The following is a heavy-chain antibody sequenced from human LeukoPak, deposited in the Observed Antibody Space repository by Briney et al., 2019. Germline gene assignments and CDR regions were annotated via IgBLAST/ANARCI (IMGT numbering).Heavy chain of an antibody. Sequence: GASVKVSCKASGFTFSSSAMQWVRQARGQRLEWIGWIVVGSGNTNYAQKFQERVTITRDMSTSTAYMELSSLRSEDTAVYYCAADGYYSSRSFFDYWGQGTLVTVSS. CDR3: AADGYYSSRSFFDY. CDR2: IVVGSGNT. J-gene: IGHJ4*02. V-gene: IGHV1-58*02. CDR1: GFTFSSSA. D-gene: IGHD3-10*01.